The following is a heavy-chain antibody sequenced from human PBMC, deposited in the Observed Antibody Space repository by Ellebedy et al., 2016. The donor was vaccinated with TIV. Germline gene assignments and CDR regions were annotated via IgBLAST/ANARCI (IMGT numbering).Heavy chain of an antibody. CDR3: ATDGSYGDYRSPTHAFVF. CDR1: GFSFRSYW. Sequence: GESLKISCAASGFSFRSYWMSWVRQAPGKVLEWVANINQGGSERYYVDSVKGRFTISRDNAKNSLYLQMNSLRAEDTAVYYCATDGSYGDYRSPTHAFVFWGQGTMVSVAS. V-gene: IGHV3-7*01. CDR2: INQGGSER. J-gene: IGHJ3*01. D-gene: IGHD4-17*01.